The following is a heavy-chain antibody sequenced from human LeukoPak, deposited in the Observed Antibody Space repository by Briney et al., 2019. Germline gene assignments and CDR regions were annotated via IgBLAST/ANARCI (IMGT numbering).Heavy chain of an antibody. D-gene: IGHD2-21*01. CDR2: IYSGGST. V-gene: IGHV3-66*02. Sequence: PGGSLRLSCAASGFTVSSNYMSWVRQAPGKGLEWVSVIYSGGSTYYADSVKGRFTISRDNSKNTLYLQMNSLRAEDTAVYYCGRRAYCGGDCYSGYFDYWGQGTLVTVSS. CDR1: GFTVSSNY. CDR3: GRRAYCGGDCYSGYFDY. J-gene: IGHJ4*02.